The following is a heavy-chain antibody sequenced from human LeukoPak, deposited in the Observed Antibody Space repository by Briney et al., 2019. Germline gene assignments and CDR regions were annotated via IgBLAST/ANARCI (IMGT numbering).Heavy chain of an antibody. Sequence: GASVMVSCKAAGRSFSSYVIRRVRQAPGQWLEWMGGIIPIFGTANYAQKFQGRVTITADESTSTAYMELSSLRSEDTAVYYCARDHYYDSSGYYYWGQGTLVTVSS. V-gene: IGHV1-69*13. D-gene: IGHD3-22*01. CDR2: IIPIFGTA. CDR1: GRSFSSYV. J-gene: IGHJ4*02. CDR3: ARDHYYDSSGYYY.